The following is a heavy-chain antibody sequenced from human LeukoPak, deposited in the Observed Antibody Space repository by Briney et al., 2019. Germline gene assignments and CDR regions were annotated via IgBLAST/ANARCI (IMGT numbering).Heavy chain of an antibody. D-gene: IGHD3-3*01. CDR1: GGSISSYY. J-gene: IGHJ4*02. CDR2: IYYSGST. Sequence: SETLSLTCTVSGGSISSYYWSWIRQPPGKGLEWIGYIYYSGSTNYNPSLKSRVTISVDTSKNQFSLKLSSVTAADTAVYYCARVRADYDFWSGPKHYFDYWGQGTLVTVSS. V-gene: IGHV4-59*01. CDR3: ARVRADYDFWSGPKHYFDY.